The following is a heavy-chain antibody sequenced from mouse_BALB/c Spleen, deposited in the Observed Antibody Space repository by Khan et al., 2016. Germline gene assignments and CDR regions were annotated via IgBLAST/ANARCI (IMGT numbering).Heavy chain of an antibody. V-gene: IGHV14-3*02. CDR1: GFSIQDTY. J-gene: IGHJ2*01. Sequence: VRLQQSGAEFVKPGASVKLSCTASGFSIQDTYIHWVRQRPEQGLDWIGRIDPPNDNTKYDPKFQGKATITADTSSNTAYLRRSSLTYEDTAVYYCARMYSGDDWGQGTTLTVSS. CDR2: IDPPNDNT. CDR3: ARMYSGDD.